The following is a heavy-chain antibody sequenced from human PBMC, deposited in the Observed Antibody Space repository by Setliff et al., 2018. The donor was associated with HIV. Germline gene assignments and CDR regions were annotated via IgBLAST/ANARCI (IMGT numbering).Heavy chain of an antibody. V-gene: IGHV3-48*03. CDR1: GFTFSSYE. Sequence: PGGSLRLSCAASGFTFSSYEMNWVRQAPGKGLEWVSYISSSGSTIYYADSVKGRFTISRDNAKNSLYLQMNSLRAEDTAVYYCARSTSGTGTSPYYFDYWGQGTLVTVSS. D-gene: IGHD1-7*01. CDR3: ARSTSGTGTSPYYFDY. J-gene: IGHJ4*02. CDR2: ISSSGSTI.